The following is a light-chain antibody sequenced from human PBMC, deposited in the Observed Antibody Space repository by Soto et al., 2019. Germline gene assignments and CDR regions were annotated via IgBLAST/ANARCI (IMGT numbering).Light chain of an antibody. CDR1: QSVDSY. CDR3: QHRSNWPPT. Sequence: EIVLTQSPATLSLSPGERATLSCRASQSVDSYLAWYQQKVGQAPRLLIYDASNRATGIPARFSGSGSGTDVTLTISSLEPEDFAVYYCQHRSNWPPTFGQGTKVEIK. CDR2: DAS. J-gene: IGKJ1*01. V-gene: IGKV3-11*01.